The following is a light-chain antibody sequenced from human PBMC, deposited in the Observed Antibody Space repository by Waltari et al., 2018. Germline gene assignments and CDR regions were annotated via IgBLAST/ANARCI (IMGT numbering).Light chain of an antibody. CDR2: DVA. J-gene: IGLJ2*01. Sequence: PGRSITISCTGTSSDVDGFNFVSWYQQYPGKAPKLIIYDVANRPSGVSHRFSGSRSGNTASLTISGLQAEDEADYYCSSYTSVNTRFGGGTKLTVL. V-gene: IGLV2-14*03. CDR1: SSDVDGFNF. CDR3: SSYTSVNTR.